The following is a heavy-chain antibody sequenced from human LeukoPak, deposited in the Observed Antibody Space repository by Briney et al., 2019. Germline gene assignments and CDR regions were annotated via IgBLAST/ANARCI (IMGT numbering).Heavy chain of an antibody. CDR1: GGSLSTYY. Sequence: SETLSLTCTVSGGSLSTYYWSWIRQPPGKGLEWVGYIYYSGSPNYNPSLKSRVTLSLDRPKNQFSLRLSSVTAADTAVYYCARHTTRLDSSSWYYFDYWGQGTLVTVSS. D-gene: IGHD6-13*01. V-gene: IGHV4-59*08. CDR2: IYYSGSP. CDR3: ARHTTRLDSSSWYYFDY. J-gene: IGHJ4*02.